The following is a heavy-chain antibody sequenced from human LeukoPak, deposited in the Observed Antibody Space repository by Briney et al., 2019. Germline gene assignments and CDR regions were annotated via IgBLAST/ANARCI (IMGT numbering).Heavy chain of an antibody. Sequence: SQTLSLTCALSGDSVSSNSAAWNWIRQSPSRGLEWLGRTYYRSKWYNDYEVSVKSRITTNPDTSKNQFSLQLNSVTPEDTALYYCARDQLRLGLFDPWGQGTLVTVSS. CDR3: ARDQLRLGLFDP. D-gene: IGHD7-27*01. CDR2: TYYRSKWYN. CDR1: GDSVSSNSAA. V-gene: IGHV6-1*01. J-gene: IGHJ5*02.